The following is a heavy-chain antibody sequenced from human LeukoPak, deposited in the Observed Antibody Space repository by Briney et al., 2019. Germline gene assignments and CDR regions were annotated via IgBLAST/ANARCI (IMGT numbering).Heavy chain of an antibody. D-gene: IGHD5-18*01. CDR3: ARGDVDTAMVTRDY. J-gene: IGHJ4*02. CDR2: INPNSGGT. V-gene: IGHV1-2*02. CDR1: GYTFTGYY. Sequence: ASVKVSCKASGYTFTGYYMHWVRQAPGQGLEWMGWINPNSGGTNNEQKFQGRVTMTRDTSISTAYMELSRLRFDDTAVYYCARGDVDTAMVTRDYWGQGTLVTVSS.